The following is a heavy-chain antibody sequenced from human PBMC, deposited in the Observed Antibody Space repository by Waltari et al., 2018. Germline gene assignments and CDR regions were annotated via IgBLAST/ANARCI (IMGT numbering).Heavy chain of an antibody. J-gene: IGHJ3*02. CDR3: ARRGIVGATEHAFDI. Sequence: VQLQQWGAGLLKPSETLSLTCAVYGGSFSGYYWSWIRQPPGKGLEWIGEINHSGSTNYNPSLKSRVTISVDTSKNQFSLKLSSVTAADTAVYYCARRGIVGATEHAFDIWGQGTMVTVSS. D-gene: IGHD1-26*01. V-gene: IGHV4-34*01. CDR2: INHSGST. CDR1: GGSFSGYY.